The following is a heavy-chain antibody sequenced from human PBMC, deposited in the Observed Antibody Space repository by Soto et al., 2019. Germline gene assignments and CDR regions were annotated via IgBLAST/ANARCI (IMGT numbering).Heavy chain of an antibody. V-gene: IGHV5-51*01. CDR1: GYNFTNYW. Sequence: GESLKISCKGSGYNFTNYWIGWVRQMPGKGLEYMGIIYPGDSDTRYGPSFQGQVTVSADKSINTAYLQWSSLKASDPAIYYCAKLTTGTTSYGMDVWGQGTTVPVSS. D-gene: IGHD1-7*01. CDR2: IYPGDSDT. CDR3: AKLTTGTTSYGMDV. J-gene: IGHJ6*02.